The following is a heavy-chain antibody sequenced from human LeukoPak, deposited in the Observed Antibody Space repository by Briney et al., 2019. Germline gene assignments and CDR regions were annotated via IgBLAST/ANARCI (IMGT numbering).Heavy chain of an antibody. J-gene: IGHJ4*02. CDR2: MNPNSGNT. CDR1: GYTFTSYG. V-gene: IGHV1-8*02. Sequence: ASVKVSCKAYGYTFTSYGISWVRQATGQGLEWMGWMNPNSGNTGYAQKFQGRVTMTRNTSISTAYMELSSLRSEDTAVYYCARELRSGWYYFDYWGRGTLVTVSS. CDR3: ARELRSGWYYFDY. D-gene: IGHD6-19*01.